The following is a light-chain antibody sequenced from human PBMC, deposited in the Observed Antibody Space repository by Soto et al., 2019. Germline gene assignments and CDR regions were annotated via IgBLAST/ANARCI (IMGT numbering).Light chain of an antibody. J-gene: IGKJ1*01. CDR1: QSVSTSF. CDR3: QQYGSSLWT. Sequence: IVLTQSPGTLSLSPGEGASLSCRASQSVSTSFLAWYQQKPGQAPRLLIYGASSRATGIPDRFSGSGSGTDFTLTISRLEPEDFAVYYCQQYGSSLWTFGQGTKVDI. CDR2: GAS. V-gene: IGKV3-20*01.